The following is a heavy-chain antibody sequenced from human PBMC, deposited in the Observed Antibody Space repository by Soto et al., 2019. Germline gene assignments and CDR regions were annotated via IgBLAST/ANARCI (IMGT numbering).Heavy chain of an antibody. V-gene: IGHV4-30-4*01. CDR1: GGSISSGDYY. CDR2: IYYSGST. CDR3: XXXXXXXXGEWWYDY. J-gene: IGHJ4*02. Sequence: QVQLQESGPGLVKPSQTLSLTCTVSGGSISSGDYYWSWIRQPPGKGLEWIGYIYYSGSTYYNPSLKRRVTISVDTAKNQXXXXXXXXXXXXXXXXXXXXXXXXXXGEWWYDYWGQGTLVTVSS. D-gene: IGHD2-15*01.